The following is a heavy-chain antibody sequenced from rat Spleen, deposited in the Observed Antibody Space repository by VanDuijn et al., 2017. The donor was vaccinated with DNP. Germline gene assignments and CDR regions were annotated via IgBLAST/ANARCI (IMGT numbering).Heavy chain of an antibody. CDR1: GYSFTSRNT. CDR2: INNDGTT. D-gene: IGHD1-12*02. V-gene: IGHV3-3*01. J-gene: IGHJ2*01. Sequence: VYLQESGPGLVTPPQSVSLFCSVTGYSFTSRNTWNWIRKFPGNKLEWMGNINNDGTTNYNPSLKSRISITRDTSKNQFFLQVNSVTSEDTATYYCTRRYDGTHYFGDYWGQGVMVTVSS. CDR3: TRRYDGTHYFGDY.